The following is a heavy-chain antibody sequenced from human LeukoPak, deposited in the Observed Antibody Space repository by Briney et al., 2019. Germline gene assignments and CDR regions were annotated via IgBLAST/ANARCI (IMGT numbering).Heavy chain of an antibody. V-gene: IGHV1-18*01. CDR3: ARDASTQNIRSGSYPDY. CDR2: IIAYNGNT. D-gene: IGHD3-10*01. J-gene: IGHJ4*02. Sequence: APVKVSCKASGYTFTSYGISWVRQAPGQGLEWMGWIIAYNGNTNYAQKLQGRVTMTTDTSTSTAYMELRSLRSDDTAVYYCARDASTQNIRSGSYPDYWSQGTLVTVSS. CDR1: GYTFTSYG.